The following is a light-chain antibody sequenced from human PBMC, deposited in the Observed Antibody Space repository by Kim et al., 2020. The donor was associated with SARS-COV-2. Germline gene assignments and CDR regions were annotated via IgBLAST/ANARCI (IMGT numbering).Light chain of an antibody. CDR2: GKN. Sequence: VALGQTVRITCQGDSSRSYYATWYQQKPGQAPIPVIYGKNNRPSGIPDRFSGSSSGNTASLTITGTQAGDEADYYCNSRDSNDYVVFGGGTKLTVL. J-gene: IGLJ2*01. CDR3: NSRDSNDYVV. CDR1: SSRSYY. V-gene: IGLV3-19*01.